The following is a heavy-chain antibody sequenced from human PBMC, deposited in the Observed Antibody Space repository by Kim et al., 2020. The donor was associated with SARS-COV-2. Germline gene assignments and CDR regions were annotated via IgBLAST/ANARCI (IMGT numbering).Heavy chain of an antibody. V-gene: IGHV4-31*02. CDR3: ARARITMIVVVSTFDY. Sequence: KGLEWIGYIYYSGSTYYNPSLKSRVTISVDTSKNQFSLKLSSVTAADTAVYYCARARITMIVVVSTFDYWGQGTLVTVSS. D-gene: IGHD3-22*01. J-gene: IGHJ4*02. CDR2: IYYSGST.